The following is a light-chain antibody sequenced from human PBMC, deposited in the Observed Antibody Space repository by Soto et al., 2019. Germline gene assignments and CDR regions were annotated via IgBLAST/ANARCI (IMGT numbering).Light chain of an antibody. CDR3: SSYTSSSTYV. CDR1: SSDVGGYNY. J-gene: IGLJ1*01. CDR2: DVS. V-gene: IGLV2-14*01. Sequence: QSVLTQPASVSGSPGQSITISCIGTSSDVGGYNYVSWYQQHPGKAPKLMIYDVSNRPSGVSNRFSGSKSGNTASLTISGLQAEDEADYYCSSYTSSSTYVFGTGTGSPS.